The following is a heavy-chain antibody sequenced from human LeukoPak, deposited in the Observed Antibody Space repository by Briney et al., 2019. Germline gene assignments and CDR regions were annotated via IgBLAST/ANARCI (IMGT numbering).Heavy chain of an antibody. CDR1: GGTFSSYA. D-gene: IGHD3-22*01. J-gene: IGHJ4*02. CDR3: ARARTYYESSGYPFDY. Sequence: GSSVKVSCKASGGTFSSYAISGVRQAPGQGLEWMGRIIPIFGTANYAQKFHGRVTITTDESTSTAYMELSSLRSEDTAVYYCARARTYYESSGYPFDYWGQGTLVTVSS. CDR2: IIPIFGTA. V-gene: IGHV1-69*05.